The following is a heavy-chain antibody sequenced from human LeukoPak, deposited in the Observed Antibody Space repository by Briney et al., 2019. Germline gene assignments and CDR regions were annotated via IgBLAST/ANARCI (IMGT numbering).Heavy chain of an antibody. CDR1: GFTFSDYH. CDR3: ARDRGTQWLVRGDWFDP. Sequence: GGSLRLSCAASGFTFSDYHMSWIRQAPGKGLEWVSYISSSGSTIYYADSVKGRFTISRDNAKNSLYLQMNSLRAEDTAVYYCARDRGTQWLVRGDWFDPWGQGTLVTVSS. J-gene: IGHJ5*02. V-gene: IGHV3-11*01. D-gene: IGHD6-19*01. CDR2: ISSSGSTI.